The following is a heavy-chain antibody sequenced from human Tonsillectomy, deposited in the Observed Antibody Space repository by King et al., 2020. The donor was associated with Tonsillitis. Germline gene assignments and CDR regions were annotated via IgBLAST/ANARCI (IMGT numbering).Heavy chain of an antibody. V-gene: IGHV3-23*04. CDR2: ISGSGTGT. J-gene: IGHJ3*02. D-gene: IGHD3-22*01. CDR1: GFTFSNYV. Sequence: EVQLVESGGGLVQPGGSLRLSCAASGFTFSNYVLSWVRQAPGKGLEWVSSISGSGTGTYYADSVKGRFTISRDNSNHTMYLQMNSLRAEDTAIYYCAKSYYDSRGYYLGDEAFDIWGQGTMVTVSS. CDR3: AKSYYDSRGYYLGDEAFDI.